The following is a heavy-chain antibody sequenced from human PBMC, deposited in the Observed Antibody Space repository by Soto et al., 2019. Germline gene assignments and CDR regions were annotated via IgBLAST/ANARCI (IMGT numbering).Heavy chain of an antibody. J-gene: IGHJ6*03. Sequence: PSEPLSLTCSVSNGSISSSSYYRGRNRQPPGKGLECIGSIYYSGSTYYNPTLQSRVTISVDTSKNQFSLKLSSVTAADTAVYYCARLEGKQQLEQPRLYYMDVWGKGTTVTVSS. D-gene: IGHD6-13*01. CDR2: IYYSGST. V-gene: IGHV4-39*01. CDR3: ARLEGKQQLEQPRLYYMDV. CDR1: NGSISSSSYY.